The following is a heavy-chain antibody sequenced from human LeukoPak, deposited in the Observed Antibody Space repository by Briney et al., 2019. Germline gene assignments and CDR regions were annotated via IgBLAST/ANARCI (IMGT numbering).Heavy chain of an antibody. CDR1: GFTFSTSW. V-gene: IGHV3-74*03. J-gene: IGHJ4*02. Sequence: PGGSLRLSCAASGFTFSTSWMHWVRQVPGKRLVWVSRITLDGTMTTYVDSVKGRFTVSRDNSKNTLYLQMNSLRAEDTAVYYCARESWDWGQGTLVTVSS. D-gene: IGHD7-27*01. CDR3: ARESWD. CDR2: ITLDGTMT.